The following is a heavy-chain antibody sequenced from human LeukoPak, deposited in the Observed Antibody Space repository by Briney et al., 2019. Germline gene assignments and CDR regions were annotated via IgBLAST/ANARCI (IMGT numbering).Heavy chain of an antibody. D-gene: IGHD5-18*01. CDR1: GFTFDDYG. CDR2: INWNGGST. J-gene: IGHJ6*02. V-gene: IGHV3-20*01. Sequence: PGGSLRLSCAASGFTFDDYGMSWVRQAPGKGLEWVSGINWNGGSTGYADSVKGRFTISRDNAKNSLYLQMNSLRAEDTALYHCARDKGMVTYYYYGMDVWGQGTPVTVSS. CDR3: ARDKGMVTYYYYGMDV.